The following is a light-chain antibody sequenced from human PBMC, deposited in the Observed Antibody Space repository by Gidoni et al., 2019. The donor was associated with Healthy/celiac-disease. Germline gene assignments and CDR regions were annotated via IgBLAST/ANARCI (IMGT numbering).Light chain of an antibody. CDR1: QSVSSN. Sequence: EIVMTPSPATLSVSPGERATLSCRASQSVSSNLAWYQQKPGQAPRLLSYVASTRATGIPARFSGSGSGTEFTLTISSLQSEDFAVYYCQQYNNWPLTFGPGTKVDIK. J-gene: IGKJ3*01. CDR2: VAS. V-gene: IGKV3-15*01. CDR3: QQYNNWPLT.